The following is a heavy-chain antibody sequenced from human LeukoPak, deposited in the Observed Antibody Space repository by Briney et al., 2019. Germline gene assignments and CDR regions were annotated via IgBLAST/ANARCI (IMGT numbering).Heavy chain of an antibody. D-gene: IGHD3-10*01. V-gene: IGHV1-18*01. Sequence: ASVKVSCKASGYNNGINWVRQAPGQGLEWMGWISAYNGNTNYAQKLQGRVTMTTDTSTSTAYMELRSLRSDDTAVYYCARGTMVRGVDYWGQGTLVTVSS. J-gene: IGHJ4*02. CDR2: ISAYNGNT. CDR3: ARGTMVRGVDY. CDR1: GYNNG.